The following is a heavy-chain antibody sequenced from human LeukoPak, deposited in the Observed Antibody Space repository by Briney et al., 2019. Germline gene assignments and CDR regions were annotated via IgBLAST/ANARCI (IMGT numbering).Heavy chain of an antibody. Sequence: QPGRSLRLSCAASGFTFDDYAMHWVRQAPGKGLEWVSGISWNSGSIGYADSVKGRFTISRDNAKNSLYLQMNSLRAEGTALYYCAKGSLGELGSWGQGTLVTVSS. CDR1: GFTFDDYA. CDR3: AKGSLGELGS. CDR2: ISWNSGSI. J-gene: IGHJ4*02. V-gene: IGHV3-9*01. D-gene: IGHD3-10*01.